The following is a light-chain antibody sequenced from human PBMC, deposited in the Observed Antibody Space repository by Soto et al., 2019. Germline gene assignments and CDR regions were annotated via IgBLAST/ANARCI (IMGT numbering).Light chain of an antibody. Sequence: QSVLTQPASVSGSPGQSITISCTGTSSDVGGYDYVSWFQQHPGKAPKLMIYDVSNRPSGVSHRFTGSKSGNTASLTISGLQAEDGADYYCSSYTGSGTVVFGGGTKLTVL. CDR3: SSYTGSGTVV. CDR2: DVS. V-gene: IGLV2-14*01. J-gene: IGLJ2*01. CDR1: SSDVGGYDY.